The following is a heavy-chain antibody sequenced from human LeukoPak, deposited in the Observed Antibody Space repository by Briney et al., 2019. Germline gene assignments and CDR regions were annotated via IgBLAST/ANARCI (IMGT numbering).Heavy chain of an antibody. CDR1: GGSFSGYY. Sequence: SETLSLTCAVYGGSFSGYYWSWIRQPPGKGLEWIGEINHSGSTSYNPSLKSRVTISVDTSKNQFSLKLSSVTAADTAVYYCAAARPLFPSRKYYMDVWGKGTTVTVSS. J-gene: IGHJ6*03. D-gene: IGHD6-6*01. V-gene: IGHV4-34*01. CDR2: INHSGST. CDR3: AAARPLFPSRKYYMDV.